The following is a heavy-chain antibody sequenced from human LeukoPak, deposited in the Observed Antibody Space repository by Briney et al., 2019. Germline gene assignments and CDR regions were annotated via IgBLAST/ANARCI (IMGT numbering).Heavy chain of an antibody. V-gene: IGHV3-53*01. D-gene: IGHD3-10*01. CDR1: GFTVSNNY. J-gene: IGHJ5*02. CDR2: ISGGGNT. Sequence: GGSLRLSCAVSGFTVSNNYMSWVRQAPGKGLEWVSVISGGGNTYDADSVKGRFTISRDNSKNTLYLQMNSLRAEDTAVYYCAKEGDDGSGSSYNWFDPWGQGTLVTVSS. CDR3: AKEGDDGSGSSYNWFDP.